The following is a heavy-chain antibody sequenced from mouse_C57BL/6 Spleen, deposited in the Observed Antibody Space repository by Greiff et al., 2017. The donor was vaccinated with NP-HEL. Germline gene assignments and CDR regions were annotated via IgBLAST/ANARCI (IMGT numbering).Heavy chain of an antibody. CDR1: GYTFTSYW. D-gene: IGHD4-1*01. J-gene: IGHJ2*01. CDR2: IDPSDSYT. V-gene: IGHV1-69*01. CDR3: ASGLGFFDY. Sequence: VQLQQPGAELVMPGASVKLSCKASGYTFTSYWMHWVKQRPGQGLEWIGEIDPSDSYTNYNQKFKGQSTLTVDKSSSTAYMQLSSLTSEDAAVYYCASGLGFFDYWGQGTTLTVSS.